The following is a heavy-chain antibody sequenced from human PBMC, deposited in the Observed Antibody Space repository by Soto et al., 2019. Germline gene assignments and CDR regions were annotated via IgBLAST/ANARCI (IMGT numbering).Heavy chain of an antibody. CDR1: GGSVSSGSYY. D-gene: IGHD7-27*01. J-gene: IGHJ4*02. CDR3: ARASGDSDY. V-gene: IGHV4-61*01. Sequence: SSETLSLTCTVSGGSVSSGSYYWSWIRQPPGKGLEWIGYIYYSGSTNYNPSLKSRVTISVDTSKNQFSLKLSSVTAADTAVYYCARASGDSDYWGQGTLVTVSS. CDR2: IYYSGST.